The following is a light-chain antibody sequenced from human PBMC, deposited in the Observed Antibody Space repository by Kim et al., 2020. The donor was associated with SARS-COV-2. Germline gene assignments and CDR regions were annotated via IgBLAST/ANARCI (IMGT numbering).Light chain of an antibody. Sequence: QSALTQPPSASGSPGQSVTISCTGTSSDVGGYNYVSWYQQHPGQAPKLMIYEVSERPSGVPDRFSGSKSGNTASLTVSGLQAEDEADYYCSSYAGSKNVFGTGTKVTVL. CDR3: SSYAGSKNV. CDR2: EVS. J-gene: IGLJ1*01. V-gene: IGLV2-8*01. CDR1: SSDVGGYNY.